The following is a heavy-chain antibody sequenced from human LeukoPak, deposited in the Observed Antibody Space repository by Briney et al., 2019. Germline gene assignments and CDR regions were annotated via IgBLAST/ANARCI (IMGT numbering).Heavy chain of an antibody. V-gene: IGHV3-21*01. CDR3: ARGGTYYDILTGYYPPLWY. CDR2: ISSSSSYI. J-gene: IGHJ4*02. CDR1: GFTFSSYS. Sequence: GGSLRLSCAASGFTFSSYSMNWVRQAPGKGLEWVSSISSSSSYIYYADSVKGRFTISRDNAKYSLYLQMNSLRAEDTAVYYCARGGTYYDILTGYYPPLWYWGQGTLVTVSS. D-gene: IGHD3-9*01.